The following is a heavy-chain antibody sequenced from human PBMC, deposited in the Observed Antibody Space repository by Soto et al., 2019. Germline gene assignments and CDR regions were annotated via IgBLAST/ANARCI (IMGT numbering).Heavy chain of an antibody. D-gene: IGHD3-10*01. V-gene: IGHV1-18*01. CDR3: ARDLFQYYYGSGGDY. J-gene: IGHJ4*02. CDR1: GYTFTSYG. Sequence: QVQLVQSGAEVKKPGASVKVSCKASGYTFTSYGISWVRQAPGQGLEWMGWISAYNGNTNYAQKLQGRATMTTDTSTSTAYMELRSLRSDDTAVYYCARDLFQYYYGSGGDYWGQGTLVTVSS. CDR2: ISAYNGNT.